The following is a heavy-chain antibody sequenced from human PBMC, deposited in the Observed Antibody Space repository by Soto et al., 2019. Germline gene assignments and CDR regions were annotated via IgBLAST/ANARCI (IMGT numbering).Heavy chain of an antibody. J-gene: IGHJ4*02. CDR2: IYYDGSNK. CDR3: ARDSKDVSSGYYGGFDY. CDR1: EFIFSNYG. D-gene: IGHD3-22*01. V-gene: IGHV3-33*01. Sequence: QVHLVESGGGVVQPGRSLRLSCAASEFIFSNYGMHWVRQAPGKGLEWVASIYYDGSNKYYADSVKGRFTISRDNSRNTLYLQMNSLRAEDTAVYYCARDSKDVSSGYYGGFDYWGQGTLVAVSS.